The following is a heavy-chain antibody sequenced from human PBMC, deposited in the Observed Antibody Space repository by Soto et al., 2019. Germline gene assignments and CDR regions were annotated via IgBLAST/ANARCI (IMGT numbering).Heavy chain of an antibody. CDR2: INGGAGDT. CDR3: ARSPSRMAAETQLDP. CDR1: GYTFTSYA. J-gene: IGHJ5*02. D-gene: IGHD6-6*01. Sequence: QVQLVQSGAEVRKPGASVKISCKASGYTFTSYAIHWLRQAPGQRLEWMGWINGGAGDTSYSVNFQGRVTFTMDTAATTAFMDLSSLSSADTAIYYCARSPSRMAAETQLDPWGQGTLVTVSS. V-gene: IGHV1-3*01.